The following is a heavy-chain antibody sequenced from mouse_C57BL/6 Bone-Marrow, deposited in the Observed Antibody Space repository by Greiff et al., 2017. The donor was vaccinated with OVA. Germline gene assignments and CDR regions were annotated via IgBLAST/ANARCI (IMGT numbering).Heavy chain of an antibody. CDR2: IYPRSGNT. J-gene: IGHJ4*01. D-gene: IGHD2-4*01. Sequence: QVQLQQSGAELARPGASVKLSCKASGYTFTSYGISWVKQRTGQGLEWIGEIYPRSGNTYYNEKFKGKATLTADKSSSTAYMELRSLTSEDAAVYFCAREGLRQGLGVDYWGQGTSVTVSS. V-gene: IGHV1-81*01. CDR1: GYTFTSYG. CDR3: AREGLRQGLGVDY.